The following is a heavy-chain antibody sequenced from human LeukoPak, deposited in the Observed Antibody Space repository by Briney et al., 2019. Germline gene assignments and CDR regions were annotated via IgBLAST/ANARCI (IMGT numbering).Heavy chain of an antibody. V-gene: IGHV3-30*04. Sequence: GGSLRLSCAASGFTFSSYAMHWVRQAPGKGPEWVAIISSDESATYYADSVKGRFTISRDNSKNTLYLQMNSLRAEDTAVYYCAKDTTALLWFGESDGNYYGMDVWGQGTTVTVSS. J-gene: IGHJ6*02. CDR2: ISSDESAT. CDR3: AKDTTALLWFGESDGNYYGMDV. D-gene: IGHD3-10*01. CDR1: GFTFSSYA.